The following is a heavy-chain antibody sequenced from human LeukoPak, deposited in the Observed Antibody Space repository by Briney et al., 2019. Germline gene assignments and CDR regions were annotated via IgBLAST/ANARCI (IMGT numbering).Heavy chain of an antibody. CDR2: IKQDGSEK. CDR3: ANLLRQQLEYYYYYYYMDV. V-gene: IGHV3-7*03. Sequence: GGSLRLSCAASGFTFRSYWMSWVRQAPGKGLEWVANIKQDGSEKYYVDSVKGRFTISRDNAKNSLYLQMNSLRAEDTAVHYCANLLRQQLEYYYYYYYMDVWGKGTTVTISS. D-gene: IGHD6-13*01. J-gene: IGHJ6*03. CDR1: GFTFRSYW.